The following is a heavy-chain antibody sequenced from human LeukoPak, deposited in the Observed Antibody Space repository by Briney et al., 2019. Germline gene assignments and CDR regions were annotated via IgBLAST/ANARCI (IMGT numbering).Heavy chain of an antibody. CDR2: INPSGGST. Sequence: ASVKVSCKASGYTFTSYYMHWVRQAPGQGLEWMGIINPSGGSTSYAQKFQGRVTMTRDTSISTAYMELSRLRSDDTAVYYCARRWVATDFDYWGQGTLVTVSS. CDR3: ARRWVATDFDY. D-gene: IGHD5-12*01. J-gene: IGHJ4*02. CDR1: GYTFTSYY. V-gene: IGHV1-46*01.